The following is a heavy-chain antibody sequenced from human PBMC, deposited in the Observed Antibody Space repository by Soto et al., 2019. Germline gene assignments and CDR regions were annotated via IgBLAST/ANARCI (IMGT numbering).Heavy chain of an antibody. CDR2: ISYDGSNK. CDR1: GFTFSSYG. CDR3: AKDVYDDPAGGFDY. J-gene: IGHJ4*02. D-gene: IGHD3-22*01. Sequence: QVQLVESGGGVVQPGRSLRLSCAASGFTFSSYGMHWVRQAPGKGLEWVAVISYDGSNKYYADSVKGRFTISRDNSKNTLYLQMNSLRAEDTAVYYCAKDVYDDPAGGFDYWGQGTLVTVSS. V-gene: IGHV3-30*18.